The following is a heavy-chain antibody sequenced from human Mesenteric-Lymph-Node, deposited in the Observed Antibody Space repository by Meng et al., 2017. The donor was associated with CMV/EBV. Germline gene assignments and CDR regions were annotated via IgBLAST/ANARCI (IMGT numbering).Heavy chain of an antibody. D-gene: IGHD7-27*01. CDR3: ARGRANWGLDFDS. V-gene: IGHV4-61*01. CDR2: IYSGGST. CDR1: GGSVSGGTYG. Sequence: TVSGGSVSGGTYGWSWIRQSPGKGLEWIGDIYSGGSTNYNPSLKSRVTTSRDTSKNQFSLKLKSVTSADTAVYYCARGRANWGLDFDSWGQGTLVTVSS. J-gene: IGHJ4*02.